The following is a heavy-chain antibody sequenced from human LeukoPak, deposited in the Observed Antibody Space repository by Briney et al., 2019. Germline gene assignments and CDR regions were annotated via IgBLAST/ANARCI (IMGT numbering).Heavy chain of an antibody. D-gene: IGHD2-15*01. Sequence: KPGGSLRLSCAASGFTFSNAWMNWVRQAPGKGLEWVGRIKSKTDGGTTDYAAPVKGRFTISRDDSKNTLYLQMNSLKTEDTAVYYRTTEERVSSGYCSGGSCYIDYWGQGTLVTVSS. V-gene: IGHV3-15*01. CDR2: IKSKTDGGTT. CDR1: GFTFSNAW. CDR3: TTEERVSSGYCSGGSCYIDY. J-gene: IGHJ4*02.